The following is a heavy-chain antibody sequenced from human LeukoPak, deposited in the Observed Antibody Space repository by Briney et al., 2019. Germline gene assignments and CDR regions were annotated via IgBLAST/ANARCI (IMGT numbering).Heavy chain of an antibody. D-gene: IGHD2-2*01. CDR1: GFTFSSYA. CDR2: ISGSGGST. J-gene: IGHJ4*02. V-gene: IGHV3-23*01. CDR3: AKDLAPYCSSTSCFDAFDY. Sequence: GGSLRLSCAASGFTFSSYAMTWVRQAPGKGLGWVSSISGSGGSTYYADSVKGRFTISRDNSKNTLFLQMNSLRAEDTAVYYCAKDLAPYCSSTSCFDAFDYWGQGTLVTVSS.